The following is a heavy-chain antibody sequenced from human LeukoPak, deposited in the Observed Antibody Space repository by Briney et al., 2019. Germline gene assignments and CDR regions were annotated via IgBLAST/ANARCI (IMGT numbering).Heavy chain of an antibody. CDR1: GFTFSNYW. J-gene: IGHJ4*02. D-gene: IGHD1-26*01. CDR3: VRDRKYRIVGTTQHYFDC. CDR2: INDDGSAT. V-gene: IGHV3-74*01. Sequence: GGSLRLSCAASGFTFSNYWMHWVRQVPGKGLVWVSRINDDGSATFYADSVKGRFTISRDNAKNSLFLQMNSLRAEDTALYYCVRDRKYRIVGTTQHYFDCWGQGTLVSVSS.